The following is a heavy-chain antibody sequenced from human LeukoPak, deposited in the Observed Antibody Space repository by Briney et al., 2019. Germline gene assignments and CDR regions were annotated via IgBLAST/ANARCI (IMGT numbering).Heavy chain of an antibody. CDR3: ARDDEVPATAIIKVYYYYYGMDV. V-gene: IGHV1-18*01. CDR1: GYTFTSYG. J-gene: IGHJ6*02. CDR2: ISAYNGNT. Sequence: ASVKVSCKASGYTFTSYGISWVRQAPGQGLEWMGWISAYNGNTNYAQKLQGRVTMTTDTSTSTAYMELRSLRSDDTAVYYCARDDEVPATAIIKVYYYYYGMDVWGQGTTVTVSS. D-gene: IGHD2-2*01.